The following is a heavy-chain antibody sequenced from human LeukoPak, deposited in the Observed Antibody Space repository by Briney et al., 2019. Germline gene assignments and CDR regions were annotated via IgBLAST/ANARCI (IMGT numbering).Heavy chain of an antibody. V-gene: IGHV4-39*01. CDR3: ARHNGYSGWSRLYCFDN. Sequence: SETLSLTCSVSGDSISRGPYYWGWVRQAPGKGLEWIGSLYYSGSTYYKPSLKSRLTISLDTSKNQLSLNLSSMTAADTAVYYCARHNGYSGWSRLYCFDNWGQGTRVTVSS. CDR2: LYYSGST. D-gene: IGHD5-12*01. J-gene: IGHJ4*02. CDR1: GDSISRGPYY.